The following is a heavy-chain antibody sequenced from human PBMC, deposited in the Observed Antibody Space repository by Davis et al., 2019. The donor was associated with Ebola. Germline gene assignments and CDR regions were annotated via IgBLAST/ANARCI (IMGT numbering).Heavy chain of an antibody. CDR3: AKDQQAKRGLGAFDI. J-gene: IGHJ3*02. V-gene: IGHV3-23*01. Sequence: GGSLRLSCAASGFTVSGIYMSWVRQAPGKGLEWVSVLSGSGDSTYYADSVKRRFTISRDNSKNTLYLRMNSLGVEDTAVYYCAKDQQAKRGLGAFDIWGQGTMVTVSS. CDR1: GFTVSGIY. CDR2: LSGSGDST. D-gene: IGHD6-13*01.